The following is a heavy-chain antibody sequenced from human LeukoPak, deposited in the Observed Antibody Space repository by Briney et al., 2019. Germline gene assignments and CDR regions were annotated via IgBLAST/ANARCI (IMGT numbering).Heavy chain of an antibody. CDR3: ARDHFVTTMGGHQYYGMDV. CDR1: GYTFTGYY. J-gene: IGHJ6*02. CDR2: INPNSGGT. Sequence: ASVKVSCKASGYTFTGYYMHWVRQAPGQGLEWMGWINPNSGGTNYAQKFQGWVTMTRDTSISTAYMELSRLRSDDTAVYYCARDHFVTTMGGHQYYGMDVWGQGTTVTVSS. D-gene: IGHD5-18*01. V-gene: IGHV1-2*04.